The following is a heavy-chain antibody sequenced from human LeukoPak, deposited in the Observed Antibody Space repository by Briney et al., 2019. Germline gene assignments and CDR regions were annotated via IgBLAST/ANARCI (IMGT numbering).Heavy chain of an antibody. Sequence: PGGSLRLSCAASGFTFSSYAMSWVRQAPGKGLEWVSAISGSGGSTYCADSVKGRFTISRDNSKNTLYVQMNSLRAEDTAVYYCARKQPGRIAAAGFDYWGQGTLVTVSS. CDR3: ARKQPGRIAAAGFDY. J-gene: IGHJ4*02. D-gene: IGHD6-13*01. CDR2: ISGSGGST. V-gene: IGHV3-23*01. CDR1: GFTFSSYA.